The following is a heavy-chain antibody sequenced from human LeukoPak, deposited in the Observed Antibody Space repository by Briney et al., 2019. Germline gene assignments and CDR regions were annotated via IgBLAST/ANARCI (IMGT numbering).Heavy chain of an antibody. CDR2: INPNSGGT. Sequence: ASVKVSCKASGYTFTGYYMHWVRQAPGQGLEWMGWINPNSGGTNYAQKLQGRVTMTTDTSTSTAYMELRSLRSDDTAVYYCAGRISGSYLPFDYWGQGTLVTVSS. V-gene: IGHV1-2*02. CDR3: AGRISGSYLPFDY. D-gene: IGHD1-26*01. CDR1: GYTFTGYY. J-gene: IGHJ4*02.